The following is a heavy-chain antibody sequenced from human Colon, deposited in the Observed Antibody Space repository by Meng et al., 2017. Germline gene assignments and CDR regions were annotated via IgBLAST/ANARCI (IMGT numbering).Heavy chain of an antibody. D-gene: IGHD6-19*01. CDR2: IYLSGSP. Sequence: QVGLEESGPGLGEPSGHLSLTCAVSGGSISSSNYWSWVRQPPGKGLEWIGQIYLSGSPSYNPSLESRVTISVDKSKNQLSLRLTSVTAADTAIYYCARHGGWHFDYWGQGTLVTVSS. CDR1: GGSISSSNY. V-gene: IGHV4-4*02. J-gene: IGHJ4*02. CDR3: ARHGGWHFDY.